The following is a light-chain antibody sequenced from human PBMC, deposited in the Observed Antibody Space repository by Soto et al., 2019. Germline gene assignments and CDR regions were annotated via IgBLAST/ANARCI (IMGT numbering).Light chain of an antibody. V-gene: IGKV1-5*01. Sequence: DIQMTQSPSTLSASVGDSVTITCRASQSISSWLAWYQQKPGKAPKLLIYDASSLESGVSSRFSGSGSGTEFTLTISSLQPDDFATYYCQQYNSYSFGQGTKVDIK. CDR2: DAS. CDR3: QQYNSYS. J-gene: IGKJ1*01. CDR1: QSISSW.